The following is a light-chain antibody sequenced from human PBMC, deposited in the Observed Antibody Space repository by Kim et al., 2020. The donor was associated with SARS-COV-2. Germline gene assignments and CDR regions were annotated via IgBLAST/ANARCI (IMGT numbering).Light chain of an antibody. Sequence: QSVLTQPPSASGTPGQRVTISCSGSRSNIGSNFVYWYQQLPGTAPKLLIYRHNQRPSGVPDRFSGSKSGTSASLAISGLRSEDEADYYCAAWDDSLRGPVFGGGTQLTVL. V-gene: IGLV1-47*01. CDR3: AAWDDSLRGPV. CDR2: RHN. CDR1: RSNIGSNF. J-gene: IGLJ2*01.